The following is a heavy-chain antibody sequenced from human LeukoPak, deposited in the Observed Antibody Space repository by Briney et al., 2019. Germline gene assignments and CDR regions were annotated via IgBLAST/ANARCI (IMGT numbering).Heavy chain of an antibody. CDR3: ARDTMIVVVRHAFDS. CDR2: ISAYNSNT. V-gene: IGHV1-18*01. CDR1: GYTFTSYG. J-gene: IGHJ3*02. D-gene: IGHD3-22*01. Sequence: ASVKVSCKASGYTFTSYGISWVRQAPGQGLEWMGRISAYNSNTNYAQNLQGRVTMTTDTSTRTAYMELRSLRSDDTAVYYCARDTMIVVVRHAFDSWGQGTMVTVSS.